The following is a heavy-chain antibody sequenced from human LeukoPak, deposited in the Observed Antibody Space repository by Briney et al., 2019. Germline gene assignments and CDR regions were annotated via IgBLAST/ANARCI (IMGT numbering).Heavy chain of an antibody. CDR2: INPNRGGK. CDR3: SRPTQPNCSSTSCYRGHRLECDY. CDR1: GYTFTGYY. D-gene: IGHD2-2*02. J-gene: IGHJ4*02. V-gene: IGHV1-2*02. Sequence: ASVKVSCKASGYTFTGYYMHWVRQARGQGLEWVGWINPNRGGKNYAQKFQGRVTITRDTSISTAYMELSRLRSDDTAVYYCSRPTQPNCSSTSCYRGHRLECDYWGQGTLVTVSS.